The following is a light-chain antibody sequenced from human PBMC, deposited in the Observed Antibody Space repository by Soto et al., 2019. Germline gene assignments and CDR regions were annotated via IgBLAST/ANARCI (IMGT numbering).Light chain of an antibody. CDR2: EVN. Sequence: QSVLTQPPSASGSPGQSVTISCTGTSSDIGGYNSVSWYQQHPGKAPKLMIYEVNKRPSGVPDRFSGSKSGNTASLTVSGLQAEDEADYFCSSSAGSTNFVVFGGGTKLSVL. J-gene: IGLJ3*02. CDR3: SSSAGSTNFVV. V-gene: IGLV2-8*01. CDR1: SSDIGGYNS.